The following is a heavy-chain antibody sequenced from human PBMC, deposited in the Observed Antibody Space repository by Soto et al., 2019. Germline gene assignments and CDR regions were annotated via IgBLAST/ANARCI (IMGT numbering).Heavy chain of an antibody. CDR1: GGTFSSYA. V-gene: IGHV1-69*01. CDR2: IIPIFGTA. J-gene: IGHJ4*02. CDR3: ARSLEWQLDPYYFDY. D-gene: IGHD3-3*01. Sequence: QVQLVQSGAEVKKPGSSVKVSCKASGGTFSSYAISWVRQAPGQGLEWMGGIIPIFGTANYAQKFKGRVTITADEYTSTAYMELSSLRSEDTAVYYCARSLEWQLDPYYFDYWGQGTLVTVSS.